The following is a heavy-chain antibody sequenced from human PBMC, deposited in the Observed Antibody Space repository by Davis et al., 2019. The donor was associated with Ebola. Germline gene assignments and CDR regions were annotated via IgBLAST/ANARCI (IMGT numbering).Heavy chain of an antibody. CDR3: ARDPGIAVAGLTRSIFDY. CDR1: GFTFSSYG. Sequence: PGGSLRLSCAASGFTFSSYGMHWVRQAPGKGLEWVAVIWYDGSNKYYADSVKGRFTISRDNSKNTLYLQMNSLRAGDTAVYYCARDPGIAVAGLTRSIFDYWGQGTLVTVSS. D-gene: IGHD6-19*01. J-gene: IGHJ4*02. V-gene: IGHV3-33*01. CDR2: IWYDGSNK.